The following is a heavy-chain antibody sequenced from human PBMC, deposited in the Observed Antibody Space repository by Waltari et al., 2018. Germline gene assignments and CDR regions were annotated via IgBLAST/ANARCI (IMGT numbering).Heavy chain of an antibody. CDR3: ARQDVVGASLFDY. J-gene: IGHJ4*02. Sequence: QLQLQESGPGLVKPSETLSLTCTGSDGSIRSSSYYSVWHRRPPGKGLEWIGSIYYSGSTYYNPSLKSRVTISVDTSKNQFSLKLSSVTAADTAVYYCARQDVVGASLFDYWGQGTLVTVSS. V-gene: IGHV4-39*07. CDR2: IYYSGST. D-gene: IGHD1-26*01. CDR1: DGSIRSSSYY.